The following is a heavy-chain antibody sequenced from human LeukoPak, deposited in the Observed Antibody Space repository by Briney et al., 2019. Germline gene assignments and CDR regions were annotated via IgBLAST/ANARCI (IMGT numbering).Heavy chain of an antibody. CDR2: IFTDGKT. CDR1: GVPIKMYY. J-gene: IGHJ4*02. D-gene: IGHD1-26*01. CDR3: AKDGTIDYFDS. V-gene: IGHV4-4*07. Sequence: SETLSLTCSVSGVPIKMYYWSWIRQPAGKGLQWIGRIFTDGKTIYNRSLQSRVTMSLDTSKNQVSLKLTSVTAADTAVYYCAKDGTIDYFDSWGQGALVTLS.